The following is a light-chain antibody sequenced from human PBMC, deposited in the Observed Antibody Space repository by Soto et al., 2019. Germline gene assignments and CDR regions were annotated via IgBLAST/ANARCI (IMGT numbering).Light chain of an antibody. CDR3: QQLHSYPLLT. V-gene: IGKV1-9*01. CDR2: AAS. Sequence: DIQLTQSPSFLSASVGDRVTITCRASQVISSYLAWYQQKPGKAPKLLIYAASTLQSGVPSRFSGSGSGTEFTLTISSLQPEDFATYHCQQLHSYPLLTFGGGTKVEIK. J-gene: IGKJ4*01. CDR1: QVISSY.